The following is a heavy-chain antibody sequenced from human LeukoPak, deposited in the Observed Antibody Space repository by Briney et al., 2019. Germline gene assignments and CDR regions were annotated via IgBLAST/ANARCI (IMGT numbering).Heavy chain of an antibody. D-gene: IGHD2-15*01. CDR1: GYTLTELS. CDR3: ARPTDHCSGGSCYNYYYFDY. CDR2: FDPEDGET. Sequence: ASVKVSCKVSGYTLTELSMHWVRQAPGKGLEWMGGFDPEDGETIYAQKFQGRVTMTEDTSTDTAYMELSSLRSEDTAVYYCARPTDHCSGGSCYNYYYFDYWGQGTLVTVSS. V-gene: IGHV1-24*01. J-gene: IGHJ4*02.